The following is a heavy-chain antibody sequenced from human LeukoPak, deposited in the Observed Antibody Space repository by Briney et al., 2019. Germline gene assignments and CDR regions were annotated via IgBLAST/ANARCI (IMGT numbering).Heavy chain of an antibody. J-gene: IGHJ5*02. Sequence: GGSLRLSCAASGFTFSSYGMHWVRQAPGKGLEWVAVISYDGSNKYYADSVKGRFTISRDNSKNTLYLQMNSLRAEDTAVYFCARGHWTGYNYNWFDPWGHGTLVTVSS. V-gene: IGHV3-30*03. CDR3: ARGHWTGYNYNWFDP. CDR2: ISYDGSNK. D-gene: IGHD3/OR15-3a*01. CDR1: GFTFSSYG.